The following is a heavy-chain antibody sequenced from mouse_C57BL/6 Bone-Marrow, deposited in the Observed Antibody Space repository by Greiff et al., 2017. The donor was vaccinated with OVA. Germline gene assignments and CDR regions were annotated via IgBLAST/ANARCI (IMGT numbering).Heavy chain of an antibody. CDR2: IYPGDGDT. V-gene: IGHV1-80*01. D-gene: IGHD1-1*01. CDR3: ARERDGSSPSWVAY. Sequence: QVQLQQSGAELVKPGASVKISCNASGYAFSSYWMNWVTQRPGKGLEWIGQIYPGDGDTNYNGKFKGKATLTADKSASTAYMQLSSRTSEDSAVYFCARERDGSSPSWVAYWGQGTLVTVSA. J-gene: IGHJ3*01. CDR1: GYAFSSYW.